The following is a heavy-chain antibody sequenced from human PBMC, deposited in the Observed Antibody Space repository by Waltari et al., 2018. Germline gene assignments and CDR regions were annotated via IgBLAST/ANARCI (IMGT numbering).Heavy chain of an antibody. J-gene: IGHJ4*02. CDR1: GFTFGSYS. CDR2: ISSSSSTI. CDR3: ARWNYVSRASFDY. Sequence: EVQLVESGGGLVQPGGSLRLSCAASGFTFGSYSMHWVRQAPGKGLEWVSYISSSSSTIYYADSVKGRFTISRDNAKNSLYLQMNSLRAEDTAVYYCARWNYVSRASFDYWGQGTLVTVSS. D-gene: IGHD1-7*01. V-gene: IGHV3-48*04.